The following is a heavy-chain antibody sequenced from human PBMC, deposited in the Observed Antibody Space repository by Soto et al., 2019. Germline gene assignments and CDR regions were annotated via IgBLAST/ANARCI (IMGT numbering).Heavy chain of an antibody. CDR2: IYYSGST. V-gene: IGHV4-30-4*01. CDR3: ARYSGYCSGGSCPLFDP. D-gene: IGHD2-15*01. Sequence: PSETLSLTCTVSGGSISSGDYYWSWIRQPPGKGLGWIGYIYYSGSTYYHPSLKSRVTISVDTSKNQFSLKLSSVTAADTAVYYCARYSGYCSGGSCPLFDPWGQGTLVTVSS. CDR1: GGSISSGDYY. J-gene: IGHJ5*02.